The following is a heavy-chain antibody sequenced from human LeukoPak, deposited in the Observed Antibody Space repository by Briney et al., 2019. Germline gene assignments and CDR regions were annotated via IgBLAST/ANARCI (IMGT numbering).Heavy chain of an antibody. CDR2: IHHSGNT. Sequence: PSETLSLTCAVYGGSFSGFYWSWIRQSPGKGLEWIGEIHHSGNTNYNPSLESRVTISVDTSKNQFSLKLSSVTAADTAVYYCARRRYSSSWYSSGGYFDYWGQGTLVTVSS. CDR1: GGSFSGFY. D-gene: IGHD6-13*01. J-gene: IGHJ4*02. CDR3: ARRRYSSSWYSSGGYFDY. V-gene: IGHV4-34*01.